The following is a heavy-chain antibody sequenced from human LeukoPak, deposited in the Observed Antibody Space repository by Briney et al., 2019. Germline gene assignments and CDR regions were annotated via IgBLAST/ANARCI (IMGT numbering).Heavy chain of an antibody. CDR1: GGSFSGYY. CDR2: VNYTGST. D-gene: IGHD3-9*01. Sequence: SETLSLTCAVYGGSFSGYYWVWIRQPSGKGPEWLGNVNYTGSTYYNPSLKSRLTISVDTSKNQFSLKLRSATAADTAVYFCARQSRYFHREGFQYGMDVWGQGTTVTVSS. V-gene: IGHV4-34*01. J-gene: IGHJ6*02. CDR3: ARQSRYFHREGFQYGMDV.